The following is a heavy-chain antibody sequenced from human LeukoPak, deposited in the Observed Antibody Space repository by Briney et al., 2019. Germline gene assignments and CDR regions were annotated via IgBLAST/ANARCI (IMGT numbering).Heavy chain of an antibody. J-gene: IGHJ4*02. Sequence: GGSLRLSCAASGFTFSSYAMHWVRQAPGKGLEWVAVISYDRSITYYADSVKCRFTLSCDNSKNTLYLQMNSLSPEDTAVYYCARDPTAVSNLPSYYFDYWGQGTLVTVSS. CDR3: ARDPTAVSNLPSYYFDY. D-gene: IGHD6-19*01. CDR1: GFTFSSYA. CDR2: ISYDRSIT. V-gene: IGHV3-30-3*01.